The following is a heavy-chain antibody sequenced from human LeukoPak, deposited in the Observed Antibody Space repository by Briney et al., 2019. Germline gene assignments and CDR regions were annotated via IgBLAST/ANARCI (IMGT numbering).Heavy chain of an antibody. D-gene: IGHD3-10*01. J-gene: IGHJ4*02. Sequence: ASVKVSCKDSGYSLSSYDIKWVRPATGQGLEWMGWLNPNSGYSGSTQKFQGRLTMTRDTSINTAYMELSSLTSEDTAVYFCARGEYYGSGSWGYWGQGTLVTVSS. V-gene: IGHV1-8*01. CDR2: LNPNSGYS. CDR1: GYSLSSYD. CDR3: ARGEYYGSGSWGY.